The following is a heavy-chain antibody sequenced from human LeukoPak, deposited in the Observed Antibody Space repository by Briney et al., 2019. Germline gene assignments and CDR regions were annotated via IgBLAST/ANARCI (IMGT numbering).Heavy chain of an antibody. Sequence: PGGSLRLSCAASGFTFSSYWMTWVRQAPGKGLEWVANIKQDGSDKYYVDSVRGRFTVSRDNAKNSLYLQMNTLRAEDTAVYYCARNWNPDYWGQGTLVTVSS. CDR3: ARNWNPDY. V-gene: IGHV3-7*03. CDR1: GFTFSSYW. CDR2: IKQDGSDK. J-gene: IGHJ4*02. D-gene: IGHD1-1*01.